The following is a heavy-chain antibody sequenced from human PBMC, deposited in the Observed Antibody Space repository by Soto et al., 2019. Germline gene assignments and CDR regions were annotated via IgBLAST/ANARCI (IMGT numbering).Heavy chain of an antibody. V-gene: IGHV1-18*04. D-gene: IGHD3-10*01. CDR2: ISAYNGNT. Sequence: ASVKVSCKASGYTFTSYGFSWVRQAPGQGLEWMGWISAYNGNTNYAQKLQGRVTLTTDTSTSIAYMELTSLRSDDAAVYYCARGPTVELVRGGVDYWGQGTLVTVSS. J-gene: IGHJ4*02. CDR3: ARGPTVELVRGGVDY. CDR1: GYTFTSYG.